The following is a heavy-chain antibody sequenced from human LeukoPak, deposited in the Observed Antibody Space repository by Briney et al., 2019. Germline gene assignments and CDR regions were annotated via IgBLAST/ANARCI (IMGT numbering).Heavy chain of an antibody. CDR3: ARDLGYSSSWYRKYGMDV. J-gene: IGHJ6*02. D-gene: IGHD6-13*01. CDR2: IRNSSSNI. V-gene: IGHV3-21*01. CDR1: GFTFSSYS. Sequence: GGSLRLSCAASGFTFSSYSMNWVRQAPGKGLEWVSSIRNSSSNIYYADSVKGRFTISRDNAKNSLYLQMNSLRAEDTAVYYCARDLGYSSSWYRKYGMDVWGQGTTVTVSS.